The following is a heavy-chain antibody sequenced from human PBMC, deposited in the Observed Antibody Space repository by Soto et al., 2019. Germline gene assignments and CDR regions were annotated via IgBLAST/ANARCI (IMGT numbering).Heavy chain of an antibody. CDR1: GFILSDCA. D-gene: IGHD7-27*01. CDR2: ISSSSSVI. J-gene: IGHJ6*03. V-gene: IGHV3-48*01. CDR3: ARALSWGSNWYYYMDV. Sequence: EVQLVESGGGLVQAGGSLRLSCATSGFILSDCAMNWVRQAPGKGLEWVSYISSSSSVIDYADSVKGRFTVSRDNARNSLYLQMNRLRAEDTAVYYCARALSWGSNWYYYMDVWGKGTTVTVSS.